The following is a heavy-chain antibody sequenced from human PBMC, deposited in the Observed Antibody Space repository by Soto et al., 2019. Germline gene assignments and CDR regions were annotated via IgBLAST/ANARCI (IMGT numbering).Heavy chain of an antibody. CDR2: IIPIYGTA. J-gene: IGHJ4*02. Sequence: SVKVSCKASGGTFSTYAISWVRQAPGQGLEWMGGIIPIYGTANYAQKFQGWVTMTRDTSISTAYMELSRLRSDDTAVYYCARAHCGGDCYSGVDYWGQGTLVTVSS. CDR1: GGTFSTYA. D-gene: IGHD2-21*02. CDR3: ARAHCGGDCYSGVDY. V-gene: IGHV1-69*05.